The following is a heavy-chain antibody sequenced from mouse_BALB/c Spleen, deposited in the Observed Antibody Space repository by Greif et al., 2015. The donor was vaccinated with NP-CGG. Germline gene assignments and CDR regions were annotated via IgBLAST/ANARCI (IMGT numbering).Heavy chain of an antibody. V-gene: IGHV1S127*01. CDR3: TRSGGTGDY. Sequence: VQLQQSGAELVKPGASVKMSCKASGYTFTSYWMHWVKQRPGQGLEWIGVIDPSDSYTSYNQKFKGKATLTVDTSSSSAYMQLSSLTSEDSAVYYCTRSGGTGDYWGQGTPLTVSS. J-gene: IGHJ2*01. D-gene: IGHD4-1*01. CDR2: IDPSDSYT. CDR1: GYTFTSYW.